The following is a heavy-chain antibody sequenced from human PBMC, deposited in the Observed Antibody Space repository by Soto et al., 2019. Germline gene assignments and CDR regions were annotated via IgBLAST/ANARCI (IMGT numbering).Heavy chain of an antibody. J-gene: IGHJ4*02. CDR2: IWYDGSNK. CDR3: ARDLSRELYFDY. V-gene: IGHV3-33*01. D-gene: IGHD1-26*01. Sequence: GGSLRLSCAASGFTFSSYGMHWVRQAPGKGLEWVAVIWYDGSNKYYADSVKGRFTISRDNSKNTLYLQMNSLRAEDTAVYYCARDLSRELYFDYWGQGTLVTVSS. CDR1: GFTFSSYG.